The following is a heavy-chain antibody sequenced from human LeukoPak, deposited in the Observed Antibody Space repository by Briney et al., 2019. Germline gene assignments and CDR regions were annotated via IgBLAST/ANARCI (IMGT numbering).Heavy chain of an antibody. Sequence: GGSLRLSCAASGFTFSSYAMSWVRQAPGKGLEWVSGISGSGGSTYYADSVKGRFTISRDNSKNTVYLQMNSLRAEDTAVYYCARAYSSSWYDYWGQGTLVTVS. J-gene: IGHJ4*02. CDR2: ISGSGGST. V-gene: IGHV3-23*01. CDR3: ARAYSSSWYDY. D-gene: IGHD6-13*01. CDR1: GFTFSSYA.